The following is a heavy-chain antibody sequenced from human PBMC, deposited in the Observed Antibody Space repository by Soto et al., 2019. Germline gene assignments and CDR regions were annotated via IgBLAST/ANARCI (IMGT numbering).Heavy chain of an antibody. D-gene: IGHD2-2*01. Sequence: PGESLKISCKGSRYSFTRYWIAWVRQMPGEGLEWMGIIYPGDSDTRYSPSCQGQVTISVDKSISTAYLQWSSLKVSDTAMYYCGKRHCSSTRCYDAVDVWGQGTTVTVSS. CDR2: IYPGDSDT. J-gene: IGHJ6*02. CDR1: RYSFTRYW. CDR3: GKRHCSSTRCYDAVDV. V-gene: IGHV5-51*01.